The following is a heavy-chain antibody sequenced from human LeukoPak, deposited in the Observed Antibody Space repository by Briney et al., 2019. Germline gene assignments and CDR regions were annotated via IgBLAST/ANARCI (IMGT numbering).Heavy chain of an antibody. CDR2: TYNSGNT. CDR3: ARSSGWRDAFDF. V-gene: IGHV4-31*03. D-gene: IGHD6-19*01. Sequence: PSQTLSLTCSVSGGSISISGFYWNWIRQLPGKGLEGIGYTYNSGNTYYNPSFGSRVTISTDTSMNQFFLKSHSVTAADTAVYYCARSSGWRDAFDFWGRGTMVTVSS. CDR1: GGSISISGFY. J-gene: IGHJ3*01.